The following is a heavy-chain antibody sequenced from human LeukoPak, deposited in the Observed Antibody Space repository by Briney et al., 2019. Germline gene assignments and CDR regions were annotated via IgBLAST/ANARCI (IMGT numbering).Heavy chain of an antibody. V-gene: IGHV3-21*01. D-gene: IGHD3-10*01. J-gene: IGHJ4*02. CDR3: AREELLWFGESPAPSPFDY. Sequence: GGSLRLSCAASGFTFSSYSMNWVRQAPGKGLEWVSSISSSSSYIYYADSVKGRFTISRDNAKNSLYLQMNSLRAEDTAVYYCAREELLWFGESPAPSPFDYWGQGTLVTVSS. CDR1: GFTFSSYS. CDR2: ISSSSSYI.